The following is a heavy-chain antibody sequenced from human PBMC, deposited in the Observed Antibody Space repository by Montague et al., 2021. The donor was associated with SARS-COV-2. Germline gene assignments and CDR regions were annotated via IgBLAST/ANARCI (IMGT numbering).Heavy chain of an antibody. D-gene: IGHD2-2*01. V-gene: IGHV4-34*01. CDR3: ARVRAVPAAMRIFSLARSYYGMDV. CDR2: INHSGST. CDR1: GGSFSGYY. Sequence: SETLSLTCAVYGGSFSGYYWSWIRQPPGKGLEWIGEINHSGSTNYNPYLKSRVTISVDTSKNQFSLKLSSVTAADTDVYYCARVRAVPAAMRIFSLARSYYGMDVWGQGTTVTVSS. J-gene: IGHJ6*02.